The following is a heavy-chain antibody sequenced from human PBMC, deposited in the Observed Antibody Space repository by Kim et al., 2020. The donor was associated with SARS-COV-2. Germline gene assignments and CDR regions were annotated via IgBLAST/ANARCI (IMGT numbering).Heavy chain of an antibody. J-gene: IGHJ6*01. CDR1: GFTFSSYS. D-gene: IGHD3-10*02. Sequence: GGSLRLSCAASGFTFSSYSMNWVRQAPGKGLEWVSSISSSSSYIYYADSVKGRFTISRDNAKNSLYLQMNSLRAEDTAVYYCARDVRALHRGSHYYYYGLDICGQGTTVSPSP. CDR2: ISSSSSYI. V-gene: IGHV3-21*01. CDR3: ARDVRALHRGSHYYYYGLDI.